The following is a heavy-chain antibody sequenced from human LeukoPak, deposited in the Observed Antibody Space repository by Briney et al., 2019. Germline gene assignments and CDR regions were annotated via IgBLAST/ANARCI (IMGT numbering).Heavy chain of an antibody. CDR1: GGSVSSYY. D-gene: IGHD2-21*01. J-gene: IGHJ5*01. V-gene: IGHV4-59*02. CDR2: IFYTGST. Sequence: SETLSLTRTVSGGSVSSYYWSWIRQPPGKGLEWIGYIFYTGSTSYNPSLKSRVSISVDTSNNQFSLKLSSVTAADTAVYYCARGRNVEWFDYWGQGTLVTVSS. CDR3: ARGRNVEWFDY.